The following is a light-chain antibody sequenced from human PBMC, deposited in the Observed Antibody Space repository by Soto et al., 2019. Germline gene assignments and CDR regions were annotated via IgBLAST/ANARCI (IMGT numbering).Light chain of an antibody. CDR3: SSYTSSSTYV. Sequence: QSALTQPASVSGSPGQSIAISCTGTSSDVGGYNYVSWYQLHPGKAPKLMVYDVSNRPSGVSNRFSGSKSGNTASLTISGLQAEDEADYSCSSYTSSSTYVFGTGTKVTVL. CDR2: DVS. J-gene: IGLJ1*01. V-gene: IGLV2-14*01. CDR1: SSDVGGYNY.